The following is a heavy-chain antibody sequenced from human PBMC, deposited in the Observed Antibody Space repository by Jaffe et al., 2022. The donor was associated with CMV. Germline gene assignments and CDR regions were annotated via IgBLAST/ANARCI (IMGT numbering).Heavy chain of an antibody. CDR2: INTGNGAT. CDR1: GYTFTTYY. CDR3: ARARVMAAAGDY. J-gene: IGHJ4*02. D-gene: IGHD6-13*01. Sequence: QVQLVQSGAEVKKPGASVKVSCTASGYTFTTYYMHWVRQAPGQGLEWLGMINTGNGATSYAQNFQDRLIVTRDTSTRTVFMELSSLRSEDTAIYYCARARVMAAAGDYWGQGALVTVSS. V-gene: IGHV1-46*01.